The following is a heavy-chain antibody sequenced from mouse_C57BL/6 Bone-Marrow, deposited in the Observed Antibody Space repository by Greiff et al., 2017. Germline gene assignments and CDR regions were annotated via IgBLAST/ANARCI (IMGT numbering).Heavy chain of an antibody. J-gene: IGHJ4*01. CDR3: AREWMDY. V-gene: IGHV3-6*01. Sequence: DVKLQQSGPGLVKPSQSLSLTCSVTGYSITSGYYWNWIRQFPGNKLEWMGYISYDGSNNYNPSLKNRISITRDTSKNQFFLKLNSVTTEDTATYYCAREWMDYWGQGTSVTVSS. CDR1: GYSITSGYY. CDR2: ISYDGSN.